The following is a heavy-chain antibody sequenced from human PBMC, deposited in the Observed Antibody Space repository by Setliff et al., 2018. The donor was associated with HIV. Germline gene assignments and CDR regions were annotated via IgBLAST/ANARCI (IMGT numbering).Heavy chain of an antibody. V-gene: IGHV1-69*05. CDR3: ARGHSHGYGYSGSYGPFDI. CDR1: GGTFSSYA. Sequence: SVTVSCKASGGTFSSYAINWVRQAPGQGLQWMGGIIPMSGTLNFAQKFQGRVTISTDDSTSTAYMELNSLRSEDTAVYYCARGHSHGYGYSGSYGPFDIWGQGTMVTVSS. CDR2: IIPMSGTL. D-gene: IGHD1-26*01. J-gene: IGHJ3*02.